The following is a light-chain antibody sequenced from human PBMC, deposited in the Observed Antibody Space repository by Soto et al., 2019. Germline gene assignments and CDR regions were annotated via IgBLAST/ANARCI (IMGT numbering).Light chain of an antibody. V-gene: IGKV3-15*01. CDR3: QQYNNWPPDRT. CDR2: GAS. CDR1: QSVGSN. J-gene: IGKJ1*01. Sequence: EIVMTQSPATLSVSPGERATLSCRASQSVGSNLAWYQLKPGQAPRLLIYGASTRATGIPARFSGSGSGTDFTLTISILQSEDFAIYFCQQYNNWPPDRTFGQGTKVELK.